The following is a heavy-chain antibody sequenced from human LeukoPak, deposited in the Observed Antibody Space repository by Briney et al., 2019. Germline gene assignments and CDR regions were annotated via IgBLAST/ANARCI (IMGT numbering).Heavy chain of an antibody. J-gene: IGHJ4*02. V-gene: IGHV4-39*07. CDR1: GGSVSSGSYY. Sequence: PSETLSLTCTVSGGSVSSGSYYWGWIRQPPGKGLEWIGSIYHSGSTYYNPSLKSRVTISVDTSKNQFSLKLSSVTAADTAVYYCARVSGYDRDRFDYWGQGTLVTVSS. CDR2: IYHSGST. D-gene: IGHD5-12*01. CDR3: ARVSGYDRDRFDY.